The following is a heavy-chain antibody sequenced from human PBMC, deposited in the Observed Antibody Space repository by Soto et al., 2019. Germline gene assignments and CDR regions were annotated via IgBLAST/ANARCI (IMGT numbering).Heavy chain of an antibody. J-gene: IGHJ4*02. Sequence: QVQLVQSGAEVKKLGASVKVSCKASGYTFTSYGISWVRQAPGQGLEWMGWISAYNGNTNYAQKLQGRVTMTTDTSTSTAYMELRSLRSDDTAVYYCARLGKITIFGVVQYYFDYWGQGTLVTVSS. CDR2: ISAYNGNT. V-gene: IGHV1-18*01. D-gene: IGHD3-3*01. CDR1: GYTFTSYG. CDR3: ARLGKITIFGVVQYYFDY.